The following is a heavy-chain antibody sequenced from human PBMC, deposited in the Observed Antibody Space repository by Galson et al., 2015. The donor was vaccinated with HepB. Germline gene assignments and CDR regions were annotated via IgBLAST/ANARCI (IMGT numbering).Heavy chain of an antibody. V-gene: IGHV3-23*01. J-gene: IGHJ5*02. CDR3: AKDAEPSPYSSSWYVNWFDP. Sequence: SLRLSCAASGFTFSSYAMSWVRQAPGKGLEWVSAISGSGGSTYYADSVKGRFTISRDNSKNTLYLQMNSLRAEDTAVYYCAKDAEPSPYSSSWYVNWFDPWGQGTLVTVSS. CDR1: GFTFSSYA. D-gene: IGHD6-13*01. CDR2: ISGSGGST.